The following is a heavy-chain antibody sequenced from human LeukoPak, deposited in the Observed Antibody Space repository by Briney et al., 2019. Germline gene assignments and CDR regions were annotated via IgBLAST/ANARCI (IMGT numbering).Heavy chain of an antibody. CDR3: ARDLGRYCSGGSCYSSKDY. V-gene: IGHV1-18*01. Sequence: GASVKVSCKASGCTFTSYGISWVRQAPGQGLEWMGWISAYNGNTNYAQKLQGRVTMTTDTSTSTAYMELRSLRSDDTAVYYCARDLGRYCSGGSCYSSKDYWGQGTLVTVSS. CDR2: ISAYNGNT. J-gene: IGHJ4*02. D-gene: IGHD2-15*01. CDR1: GCTFTSYG.